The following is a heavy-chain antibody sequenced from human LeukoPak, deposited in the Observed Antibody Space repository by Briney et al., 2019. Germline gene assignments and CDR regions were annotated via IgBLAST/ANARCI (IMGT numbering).Heavy chain of an antibody. J-gene: IGHJ4*02. Sequence: GGSLRLSCAASGFTFTSYWMSWVRQAPGKGLEWVAHINEDGSEIYYADPVKGRFTISRDNAKNSLYLQMNSLRAEDTAVYYCARAQVVITPGVDYWGQGTLVTVSS. CDR3: ARAQVVITPGVDY. CDR1: GFTFTSYW. CDR2: INEDGSEI. V-gene: IGHV3-7*01. D-gene: IGHD3-22*01.